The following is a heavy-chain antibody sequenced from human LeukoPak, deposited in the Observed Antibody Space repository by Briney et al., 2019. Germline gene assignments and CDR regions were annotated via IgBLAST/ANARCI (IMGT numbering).Heavy chain of an antibody. V-gene: IGHV3-20*04. CDR2: INWNGGST. CDR3: ARGRISSSWPGDY. Sequence: GGALGLFCAASRFTFGDYGMSLVRPASGKKLELVSGINWNGGSTGYADSVKGRFTISRDNAKNSLYLQMNSLRAEDTALYYCARGRISSSWPGDYWGQGTLVTVSS. J-gene: IGHJ4*02. D-gene: IGHD6-13*01. CDR1: RFTFGDYG.